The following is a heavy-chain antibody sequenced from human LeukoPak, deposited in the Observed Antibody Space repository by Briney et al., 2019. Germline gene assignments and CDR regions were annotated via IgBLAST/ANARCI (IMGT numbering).Heavy chain of an antibody. CDR1: GGSISSSGYY. CDR3: TRQCVSSSTCCGKWLGA. V-gene: IGHV4-39*01. J-gene: IGHJ6*02. D-gene: IGHD2-2*01. Sequence: SETLSLTCTVSGGSISSSGYYWGWIRQPPGKGLEWFGSIYDSGSTYHNPSLNSRVTISVNTSKNQFSLKLSSVTDADTAVYFSTRQCVSSSTCCGKWLGAWGQGTPVTVSS. CDR2: IYDSGST.